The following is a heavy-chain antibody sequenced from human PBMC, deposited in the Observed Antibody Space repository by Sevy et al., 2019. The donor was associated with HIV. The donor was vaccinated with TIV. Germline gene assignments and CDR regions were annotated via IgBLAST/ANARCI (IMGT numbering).Heavy chain of an antibody. CDR2: ISSSSSYI. V-gene: IGHV3-21*01. J-gene: IGHJ6*02. CDR1: GFTFSSYS. Sequence: GGSLRLSCPASGFTFSSYSMNWVRQAPGKGLEWVSSISSSSSYIYYADSVKGRFTISRDNAKNSLYLQMNSLRAEDTAVYYCARRGFYYDSSGYYYYPYGMDVWGQGTTVTVSS. CDR3: ARRGFYYDSSGYYYYPYGMDV. D-gene: IGHD3-22*01.